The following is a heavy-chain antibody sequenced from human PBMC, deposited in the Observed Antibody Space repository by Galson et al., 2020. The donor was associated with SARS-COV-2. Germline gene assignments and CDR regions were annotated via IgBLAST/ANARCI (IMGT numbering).Heavy chain of an antibody. D-gene: IGHD6-13*01. J-gene: IGHJ6*02. CDR1: GGTFSTYA. V-gene: IGHV1-69*01. CDR3: ARERTPGYSSRYFSFHYYAMDV. Sequence: KISCKTSGGTFSTYAISWVRQAPGHGLEWMGGIIPILDSPNYAQRFQGRVTITAYESTSTVYMELSSLTSEDTAVYYCARERTPGYSSRYFSFHYYAMDVWGQGTTVTVSS. CDR2: IIPILDSP.